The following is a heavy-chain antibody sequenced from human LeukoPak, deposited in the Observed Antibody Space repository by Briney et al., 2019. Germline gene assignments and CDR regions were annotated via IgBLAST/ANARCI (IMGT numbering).Heavy chain of an antibody. V-gene: IGHV1-18*01. CDR1: GGTFCSYA. CDR2: ISAYNGNT. D-gene: IGHD6-13*01. Sequence: ASVKVSCKASGGTFCSYAISWVRQAPGQGLEWMGWISAYNGNTNYAQKLQGRITMTTDTSTSTAYMELRSLRSDDTAVYYCARDHYSSSTPSRFDYWGQGTLVTVSS. J-gene: IGHJ4*02. CDR3: ARDHYSSSTPSRFDY.